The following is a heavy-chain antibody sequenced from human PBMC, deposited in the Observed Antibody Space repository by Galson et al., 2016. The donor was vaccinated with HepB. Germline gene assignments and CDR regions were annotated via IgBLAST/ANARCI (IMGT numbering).Heavy chain of an antibody. D-gene: IGHD6-19*01. CDR1: GGSVSSGSYY. CDR2: IYYSGST. Sequence: SETLSLTCTVSGGSVSSGSYYWSWIRQPPGKRLEWIGYIYYSGSTNYNPSLKSRVTISVDTSKNQFSLKLSSVTAADTAVYYCARDKGGGWYREVGYWGQGTLVTVSS. J-gene: IGHJ4*02. V-gene: IGHV4-61*01. CDR3: ARDKGGGWYREVGY.